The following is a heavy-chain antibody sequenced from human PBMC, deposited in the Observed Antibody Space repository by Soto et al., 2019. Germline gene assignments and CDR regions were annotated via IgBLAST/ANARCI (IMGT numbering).Heavy chain of an antibody. CDR1: GFTFDDYA. Sequence: EVQLVESGGGLVQPGRSLRLSCAASGFTFDDYAMQWVRQAPGKGLEWVSGIRWNSGSIGYADSVKGRFTISRDNAKNSLYLQMNSLRAEDTALYYCAKENVEMAHTFDYWGQGTLVTVSS. V-gene: IGHV3-9*01. J-gene: IGHJ4*02. CDR3: AKENVEMAHTFDY. D-gene: IGHD5-12*01. CDR2: IRWNSGSI.